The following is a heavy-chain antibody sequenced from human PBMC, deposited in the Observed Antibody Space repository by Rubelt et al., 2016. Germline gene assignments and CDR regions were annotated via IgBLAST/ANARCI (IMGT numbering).Heavy chain of an antibody. Sequence: GGSLRLSCAASGFTFSNYAMTWVRQAPGKGLEWVSAIDSGAVNTYYADSVKGRFTISRDNSKNTLYLQMNSLRAEDTAVYYCTRDLQGSKDYGVEYWGQGNLVTVSS. D-gene: IGHD3-16*01. V-gene: IGHV3-23*01. CDR3: TRDLQGSKDYGVEY. CDR2: IDSGAVNT. J-gene: IGHJ4*01. CDR1: GFTFSNYA.